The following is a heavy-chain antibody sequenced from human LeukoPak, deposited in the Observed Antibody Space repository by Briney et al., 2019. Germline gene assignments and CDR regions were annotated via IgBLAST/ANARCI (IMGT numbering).Heavy chain of an antibody. J-gene: IGHJ4*02. V-gene: IGHV3-33*01. CDR3: ARASHTSVTPYFDY. CDR1: GFTFSSYG. CDR2: IWYDGSNK. Sequence: GRSLRLSCAASGFTFSSYGMHWVRQAPGKGLEWVAVIWYDGSNKYYADSVKGRFTISRDNSKNTLYLQMNSLRAEDTAVYYCARASHTSVTPYFDYWGQGTLVTVSS. D-gene: IGHD4-17*01.